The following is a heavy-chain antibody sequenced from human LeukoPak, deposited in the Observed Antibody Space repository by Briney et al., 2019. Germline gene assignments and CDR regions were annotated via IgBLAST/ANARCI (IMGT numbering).Heavy chain of an antibody. J-gene: IGHJ4*02. CDR1: GGSISSGGYY. CDR3: ARANYYGSGSYDYDNDY. D-gene: IGHD3-10*01. CDR2: IHYSGST. V-gene: IGHV4-31*03. Sequence: SETLSLTCTVSGGSISSGGYYWSWIRQHPGKGLEWIGYIHYSGSTYYNPSLKSRVTISVDTSKNQFSLKLSSVTAADTAVYYCARANYYGSGSYDYDNDYWGQGTLVTVSS.